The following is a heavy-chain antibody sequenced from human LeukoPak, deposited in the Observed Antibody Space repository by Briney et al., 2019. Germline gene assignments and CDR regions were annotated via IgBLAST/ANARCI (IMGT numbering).Heavy chain of an antibody. CDR3: ARAPPYYDFWSGSQNNYYYYMDV. CDR2: ISAYNGNT. J-gene: IGHJ6*03. V-gene: IGHV1-18*01. CDR1: GYTFTSYG. Sequence: GSSVKVSCKASGYTFTSYGISWVRQAPGQGLEWMGWISAYNGNTNYAQKLQGRVTMTTDTSTSTAYMELRSLRSDDTAVYYCARAPPYYDFWSGSQNNYYYYMDVWGKGTTVTVSS. D-gene: IGHD3-3*01.